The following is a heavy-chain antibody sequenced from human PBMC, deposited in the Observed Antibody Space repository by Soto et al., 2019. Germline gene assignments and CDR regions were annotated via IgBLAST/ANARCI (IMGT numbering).Heavy chain of an antibody. Sequence: PLEALSLTWHVSGVHIDQYDWNWLRQSPGRGLEWIGYILHRGGTNYNPSLKSRVTISADVSESLVSLTMTSVTEADTAHYYCARGSRPPTLSPWDVWGPGTSVTVSS. D-gene: IGHD1-26*01. CDR1: GVHIDQYD. V-gene: IGHV4-59*08. CDR2: ILHRGGT. J-gene: IGHJ6*01. CDR3: ARGSRPPTLSPWDV.